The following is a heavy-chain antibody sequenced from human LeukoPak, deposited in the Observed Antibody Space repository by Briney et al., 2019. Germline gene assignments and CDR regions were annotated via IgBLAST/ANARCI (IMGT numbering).Heavy chain of an antibody. V-gene: IGHV3-23*01. J-gene: IGHJ6*03. Sequence: GGSLRLSCAASGFTFSSYAMSWVRQAPGKGLEWVSGISGSGGSTYYADSVKGRFTISRDNSKNTLYLQMNSLRAEDTAVYYCARDFHVLRYFDWLIEDYYYYYMDVWGKGTTVTVSS. CDR1: GFTFSSYA. D-gene: IGHD3-9*01. CDR3: ARDFHVLRYFDWLIEDYYYYYMDV. CDR2: ISGSGGST.